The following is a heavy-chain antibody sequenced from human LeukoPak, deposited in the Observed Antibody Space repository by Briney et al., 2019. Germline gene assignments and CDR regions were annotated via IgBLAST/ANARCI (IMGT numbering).Heavy chain of an antibody. CDR3: ARDGGAGTSIDY. V-gene: IGHV4-31*03. J-gene: IGHJ4*02. Sequence: SETLSLTCTVSGGSISSGGYYWSWIRQHPGKGLEWIGYIYYSGSTHYNPSLKSRVTISVDTSKNQFSLKLSSVTAADTAVYYCARDGGAGTSIDYWGQGTLVTVSS. CDR1: GGSISSGGYY. D-gene: IGHD6-19*01. CDR2: IYYSGST.